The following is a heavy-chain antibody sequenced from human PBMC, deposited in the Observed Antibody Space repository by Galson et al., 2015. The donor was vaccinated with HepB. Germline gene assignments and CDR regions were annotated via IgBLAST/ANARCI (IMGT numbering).Heavy chain of an antibody. Sequence: ETLSLTCAVSGGSISSSNWWSWVRQPPGKGLEWIGEIYHSGSTNYNPSLKSRVTISVDTSKNQFSLKLSSVTAADTAVYYCARTAYDILTGYSGAGWFDPWGQGTLVTVSS. CDR1: GGSISSSNW. V-gene: IGHV4-4*02. D-gene: IGHD3-9*01. CDR3: ARTAYDILTGYSGAGWFDP. CDR2: IYHSGST. J-gene: IGHJ5*02.